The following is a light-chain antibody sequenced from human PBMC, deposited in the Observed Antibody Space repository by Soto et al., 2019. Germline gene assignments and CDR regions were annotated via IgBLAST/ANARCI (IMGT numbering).Light chain of an antibody. V-gene: IGKV3-11*01. J-gene: IGKJ1*01. CDR3: QQSYSNPWT. Sequence: DIVLTQSPATLSLSRGQRATLSCRASQSVGNYLAWYQQTNGKAPRLLIYDASNRDTGIPARFSGRGSGTDFTLPLSSLQPEDFETYYCQQSYSNPWTFGQGTKVDIK. CDR2: DAS. CDR1: QSVGNY.